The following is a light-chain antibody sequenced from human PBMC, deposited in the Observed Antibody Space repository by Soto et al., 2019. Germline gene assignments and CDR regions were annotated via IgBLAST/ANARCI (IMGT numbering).Light chain of an antibody. CDR2: EVT. CDR1: SSDVGGYKY. Sequence: QSALTQPASVSGSPGQSITISCTGTSSDVGGYKYVSWYQQHPGEAPKLMIYEVTNRPLGVSNHFSGSKSGNTASLTITGLQAEDEADYYCSAFTVRGTFLFGGGTKLTVL. V-gene: IGLV2-14*01. CDR3: SAFTVRGTFL. J-gene: IGLJ2*01.